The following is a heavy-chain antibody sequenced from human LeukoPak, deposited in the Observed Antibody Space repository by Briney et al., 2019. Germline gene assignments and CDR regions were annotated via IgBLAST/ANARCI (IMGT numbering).Heavy chain of an antibody. CDR2: LFYSGST. Sequence: SETLSLTCTVSGGSISSYYWSWIRQPPGKGLEWIAYLFYSGSTDYNPSLESRVTISVDTSKNQFSLKLRSVTAADTAVYYCATVAVIRGVTYFDYWGQGTLVTVPS. CDR1: GGSISSYY. D-gene: IGHD3-10*01. J-gene: IGHJ4*02. V-gene: IGHV4-59*01. CDR3: ATVAVIRGVTYFDY.